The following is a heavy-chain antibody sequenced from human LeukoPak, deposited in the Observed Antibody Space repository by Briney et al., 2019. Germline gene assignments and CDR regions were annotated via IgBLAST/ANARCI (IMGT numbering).Heavy chain of an antibody. Sequence: PGGSLRLSCAASGFTFSSYWMSWVRQAPGKGLEGVANIKQDGSEKYYVDSVKGRFTIPRNNAKNSLYLQMNSLRAEDTAVYYCARDRRDYYGSGSYFIYYYGMDVWGQGTTVTVSS. CDR3: ARDRRDYYGSGSYFIYYYGMDV. J-gene: IGHJ6*02. CDR2: IKQDGSEK. CDR1: GFTFSSYW. D-gene: IGHD3-10*01. V-gene: IGHV3-7*01.